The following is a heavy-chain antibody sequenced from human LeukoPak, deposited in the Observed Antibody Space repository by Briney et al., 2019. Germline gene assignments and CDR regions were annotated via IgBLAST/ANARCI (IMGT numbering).Heavy chain of an antibody. D-gene: IGHD3-9*01. CDR2: ISAYNGNT. V-gene: IGHV1-18*01. CDR1: GYTFTSYG. Sequence: ASVKVSCKASGYTFTSYGISWVRQAPAQGLEGMGWISAYNGNTNYAHKLQGRLTITTDRSTSTAYMELRSLRSDDTAVYYCARDLQYFDWLLAHYDYFDYWGQGTLVTVSS. CDR3: ARDLQYFDWLLAHYDYFDY. J-gene: IGHJ4*02.